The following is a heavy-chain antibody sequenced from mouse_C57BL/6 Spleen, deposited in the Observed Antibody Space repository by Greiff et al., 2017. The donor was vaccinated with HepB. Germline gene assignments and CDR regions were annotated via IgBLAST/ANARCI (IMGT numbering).Heavy chain of an antibody. CDR2: IHPNSGST. D-gene: IGHD2-1*01. V-gene: IGHV1-64*01. Sequence: VQLQQPGAELVKPGASVKLSCKASGYTFTSYWMHWVKQRPGQGLEWIGMIHPNSGSTNYNEKFKSKATLTVDKSSSTAYMQLSSLTSEDSAVYYCARGIYYGNYAMDYWGQGTSVTVSS. CDR1: GYTFTSYW. CDR3: ARGIYYGNYAMDY. J-gene: IGHJ4*01.